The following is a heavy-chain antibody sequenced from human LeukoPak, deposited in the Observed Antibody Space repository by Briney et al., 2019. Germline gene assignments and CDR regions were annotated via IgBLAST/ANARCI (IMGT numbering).Heavy chain of an antibody. V-gene: IGHV4-59*01. Sequence: SETLSLICTVSGGSINSYYWSWIRQPPGKGLEWIGYIYYSGSTNYNPSLKSRVTISVDTSKNQFSLKLSSVTAADTAVYYCARERLGNYWGQGTLVTVSS. CDR1: GGSINSYY. CDR2: IYYSGST. CDR3: ARERLGNY. J-gene: IGHJ4*02. D-gene: IGHD3-16*01.